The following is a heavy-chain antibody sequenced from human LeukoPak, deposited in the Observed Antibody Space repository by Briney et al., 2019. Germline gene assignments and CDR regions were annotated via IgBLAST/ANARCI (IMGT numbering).Heavy chain of an antibody. D-gene: IGHD1-26*01. CDR2: IYYSGST. CDR3: ARDQVGADDAFDI. CDR1: GGSISGDY. J-gene: IGHJ3*02. V-gene: IGHV4-59*01. Sequence: PSETLSLTCTVSGGSISGDYWSWIRQPPGKGLEWLGYIYYSGSTNYNPSLKGRVTISVDTSKNQFSLKLSSVTAADTAVYYCARDQVGADDAFDIWGQGTMVTVSS.